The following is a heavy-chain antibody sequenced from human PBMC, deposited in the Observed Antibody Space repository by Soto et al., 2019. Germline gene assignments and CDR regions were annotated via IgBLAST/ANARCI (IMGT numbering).Heavy chain of an antibody. Sequence: SETLSLTCAVYGGSFSGYYWSWIRQPPGKGLEWIGEINHSGSTNYNPSLKSRVTISVDTSKNQFSLKLSSVTAADTAVYYCARTTAMVGSYYFDYWAQGTLVTVSS. D-gene: IGHD5-18*01. J-gene: IGHJ4*02. V-gene: IGHV4-34*01. CDR2: INHSGST. CDR3: ARTTAMVGSYYFDY. CDR1: GGSFSGYY.